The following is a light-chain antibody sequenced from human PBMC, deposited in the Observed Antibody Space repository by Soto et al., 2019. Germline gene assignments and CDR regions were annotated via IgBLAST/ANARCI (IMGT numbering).Light chain of an antibody. CDR1: QSISSY. CDR3: QQSYSTLPLT. V-gene: IGKV1-39*01. J-gene: IGKJ4*01. CDR2: AAS. Sequence: DIQLTQSPSSLSASVGDRVAITCRASQSISSYLNWYQQKPGKAPKLLIYAASSLQSGVPSRFSGSGSGTDFTLTISSLQPEDFANYYCQQSYSTLPLTFGGGTKVDI.